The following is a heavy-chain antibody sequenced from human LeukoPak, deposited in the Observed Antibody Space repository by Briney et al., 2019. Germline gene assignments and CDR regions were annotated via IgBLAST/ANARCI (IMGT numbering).Heavy chain of an antibody. CDR3: ARDISESSSSWYMGGYYYYYGMDV. D-gene: IGHD6-13*01. Sequence: GGSLRLSCAASGFTFSSYSMNWVRQAPGKGLEWVSYISSSSSTIYYADSVKGLFTISRDNAKNSLYLQMNSLRDEDTAVYYCARDISESSSSWYMGGYYYYYGMDVWGQGTTVTVSS. V-gene: IGHV3-48*02. CDR1: GFTFSSYS. CDR2: ISSSSSTI. J-gene: IGHJ6*02.